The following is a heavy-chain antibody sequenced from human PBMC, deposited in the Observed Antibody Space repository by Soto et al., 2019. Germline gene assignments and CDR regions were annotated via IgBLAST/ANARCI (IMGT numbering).Heavy chain of an antibody. D-gene: IGHD1-26*01. J-gene: IGHJ4*02. CDR1: GGSITSGDYY. Sequence: QVQLQESDPGLVKPSQTLSLNCTVSGGSITSGDYYWSWIRQPPGKGLEWIGYIHYSGSTYYNPSLKSRVFISVDTSKNQFSLKLSSVTAADTAVYYCARIVGPTTLGDFDYWGQGTLVIVSS. CDR3: ARIVGPTTLGDFDY. V-gene: IGHV4-30-4*01. CDR2: IHYSGST.